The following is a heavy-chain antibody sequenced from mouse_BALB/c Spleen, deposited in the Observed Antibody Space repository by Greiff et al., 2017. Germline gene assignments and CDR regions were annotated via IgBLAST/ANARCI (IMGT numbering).Heavy chain of an antibody. CDR1: GYTFTSYW. J-gene: IGHJ4*01. CDR2: IYPSDSYT. CDR3: TRRDDGAMDY. V-gene: IGHV1-69*02. Sequence: QVQLKQPGAELVRPGASVKLSCKASGYTFTSYWINWVKQRPGQGLEWIGNIYPSDSYTNYNQKFKDKATLTVDKSSSTAYMQLSSPTSEDSAVYYCTRRDDGAMDYWGQGTSVTVSS. D-gene: IGHD2-12*01.